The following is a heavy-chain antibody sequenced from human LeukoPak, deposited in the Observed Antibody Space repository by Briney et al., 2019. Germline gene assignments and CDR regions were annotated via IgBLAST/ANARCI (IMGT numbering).Heavy chain of an antibody. Sequence: SVKVSCKASGGTFSSYAISWVRQAPGQGLEWMGRIIPIFGTANYALKFQGRVTITTDESTSTAYMELSSLRSEDTAVYYCARGQTGTIDYWGQGTLVTVSS. CDR3: ARGQTGTIDY. V-gene: IGHV1-69*05. J-gene: IGHJ4*02. CDR1: GGTFSSYA. D-gene: IGHD1-7*01. CDR2: IIPIFGTA.